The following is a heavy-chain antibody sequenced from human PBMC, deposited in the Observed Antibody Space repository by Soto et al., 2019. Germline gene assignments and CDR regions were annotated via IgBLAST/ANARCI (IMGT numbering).Heavy chain of an antibody. D-gene: IGHD2-2*01. J-gene: IGHJ4*02. V-gene: IGHV3-49*03. CDR1: GFTFGDYA. CDR2: IRSKAYGGTT. Sequence: GGSLRLSCTASGFTFGDYAMSWLRQAPGKGLEWVGFIRSKAYGGTTEYAASVKGRFTISRDDSKSIAYLQMNSLKTEDTAVYYCTGLSPIVVPAAMLDYWGQGTLVTVSS. CDR3: TGLSPIVVPAAMLDY.